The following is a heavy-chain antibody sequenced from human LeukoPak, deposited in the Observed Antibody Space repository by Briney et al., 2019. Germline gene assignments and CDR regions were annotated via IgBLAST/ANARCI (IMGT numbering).Heavy chain of an antibody. CDR2: IYYSGST. Sequence: SSETLSLTCTVSGGSISSYYWTWIRQPPGKALEWIGFIYYSGSTHYNPSLKSRVTISVDTSKYHFSLRLSSVTAADTAVYYCARRGDYDAFDIWGQGTLVTVSS. D-gene: IGHD4-11*01. J-gene: IGHJ3*02. V-gene: IGHV4-59*08. CDR3: ARRGDYDAFDI. CDR1: GGSISSYY.